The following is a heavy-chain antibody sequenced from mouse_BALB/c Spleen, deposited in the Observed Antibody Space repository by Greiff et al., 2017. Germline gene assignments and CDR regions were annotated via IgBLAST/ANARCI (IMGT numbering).Heavy chain of an antibody. J-gene: IGHJ2*01. V-gene: IGHV1-5*01. D-gene: IGHD1-2*01. Sequence: EVQLQQSGTVLARPGASVKMSCKASGYSFTSYWMHWVKQRPGQGLEWIGAIYPGNSDTSYNQKFTGKAKLTAVTSASTAYMELSSLTNEDSAVYYCTKLLRLREFDYWGQGTTLTVSS. CDR3: TKLLRLREFDY. CDR1: GYSFTSYW. CDR2: IYPGNSDT.